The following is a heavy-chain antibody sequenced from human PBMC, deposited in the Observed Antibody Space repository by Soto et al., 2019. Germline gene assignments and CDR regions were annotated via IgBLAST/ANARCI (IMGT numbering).Heavy chain of an antibody. CDR1: GYTFTTSG. D-gene: IGHD1-7*01. CDR2: VSGYNGNT. V-gene: IGHV1-18*01. Sequence: QVQLVQSGGEVKKPGASVKVSCKASGYTFTTSGVSWVRQAPGQGLEWMGWVSGYNGNTKYEEKXHXXXTXXTHTSTSTAYLELRSLTTDGTAVYYCARAGELPYYYYGMDVWGQGTTVIVSS. J-gene: IGHJ6*02. CDR3: ARAGELPYYYYGMDV.